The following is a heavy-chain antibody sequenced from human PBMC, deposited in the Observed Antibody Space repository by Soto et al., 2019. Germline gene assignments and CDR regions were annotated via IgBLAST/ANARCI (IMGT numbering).Heavy chain of an antibody. Sequence: QVQLQESGPGLVKPSQTLSLTCTVSGGSISSGDYYWSWIRQPPGKGLEWIGYIYYSGSTYYNPSRKSRVTISVDTSKNQFSLKLSSVTAADTAVYYCARAGTEERATTSFDYWGQGTLVTVS. CDR3: ARAGTEERATTSFDY. CDR1: GGSISSGDYY. V-gene: IGHV4-30-4*01. CDR2: IYYSGST. J-gene: IGHJ4*02. D-gene: IGHD1-1*01.